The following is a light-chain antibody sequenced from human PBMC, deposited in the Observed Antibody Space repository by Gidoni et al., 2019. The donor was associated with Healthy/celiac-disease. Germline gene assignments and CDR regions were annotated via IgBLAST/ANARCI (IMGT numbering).Light chain of an antibody. V-gene: IGKV1-NL1*01. CDR2: AAS. CDR3: QQYYSTPQT. Sequence: DIQMTQSPSSLSASVGDRVTITCRASQGISNPLAWYQKKPGKAPKLLLYAASRLESGVPSRFSGRGSGTDYTLTISSQQPEDCATYYSQQYYSTPQTFGQGTKVEIK. J-gene: IGKJ1*01. CDR1: QGISNP.